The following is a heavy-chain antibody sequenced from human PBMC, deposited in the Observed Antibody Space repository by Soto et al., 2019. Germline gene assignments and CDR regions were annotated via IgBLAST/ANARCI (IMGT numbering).Heavy chain of an antibody. Sequence: LRLSCAASGFTFSSYEMNWVRQAPGKGLEWISYITSSGTTIYYADSVKGRFTISRDNAKNSLYLQMNSLRADDSAVYYCARGNSPVNVYWGQGTLVTAPQ. J-gene: IGHJ4*02. CDR2: ITSSGTTI. D-gene: IGHD2-21*01. CDR3: ARGNSPVNVY. V-gene: IGHV3-48*03. CDR1: GFTFSSYE.